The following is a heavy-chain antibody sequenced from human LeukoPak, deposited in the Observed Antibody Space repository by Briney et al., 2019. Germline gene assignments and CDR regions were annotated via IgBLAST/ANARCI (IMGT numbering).Heavy chain of an antibody. Sequence: GGSLRLSCTASGFTFDDYAMSWVPQAPGQGREGGGFIRSKRYDGATEYAAPVKVKFTISRDDSKSVAYLHMNSLKPEDTAIYYCTRDILSGWYYFDLWGQGTLVTVSS. CDR1: GFTFDDYA. CDR3: TRDILSGWYYFDL. J-gene: IGHJ4*02. CDR2: IRSKRYDGAT. V-gene: IGHV3-49*04. D-gene: IGHD6-19*01.